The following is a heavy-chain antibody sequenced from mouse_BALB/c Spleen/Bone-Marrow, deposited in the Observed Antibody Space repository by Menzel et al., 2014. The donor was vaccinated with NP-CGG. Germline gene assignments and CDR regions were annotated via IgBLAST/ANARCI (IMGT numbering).Heavy chain of an antibody. V-gene: IGHV3-5*02. CDR2: IYYSGTT. J-gene: IGHJ2*01. CDR3: ARYDGYYFDY. CDR1: GISITTGNYR. Sequence: EVKLQESGPGLVKPSQTVSLTCTVTGISITTGNYRWSWIRQFPGNKLEWIGYIYYSGTTTYNPSLTSRTTITRDTSKNQFFLEMNSLTAEDTATYYCARYDGYYFDYRGQGTPLTGSS. D-gene: IGHD2-3*01.